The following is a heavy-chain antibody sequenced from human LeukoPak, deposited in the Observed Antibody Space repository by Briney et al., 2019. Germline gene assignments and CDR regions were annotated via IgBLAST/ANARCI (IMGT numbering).Heavy chain of an antibody. D-gene: IGHD6-19*01. CDR1: GFTFSSYS. V-gene: IGHV3-23*01. Sequence: GGSLRLSCAASGFTFSSYSMNWVRQAPGKGLEWVSAISGSGGSTYYADSVKGRFTISRDNSKNTLYLQMNSLRAEDTAVYYCAKGTAPNSSGWYDYWGQGTLVTVSS. CDR3: AKGTAPNSSGWYDY. CDR2: ISGSGGST. J-gene: IGHJ4*02.